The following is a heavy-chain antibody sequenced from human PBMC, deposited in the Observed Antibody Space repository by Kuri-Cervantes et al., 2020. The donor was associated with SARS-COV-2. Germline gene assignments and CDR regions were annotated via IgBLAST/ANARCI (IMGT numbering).Heavy chain of an antibody. CDR2: IWYDGSNK. CDR3: SRALYYYDSRGPIDY. J-gene: IGHJ4*02. D-gene: IGHD3-22*01. V-gene: IGHV3-33*08. Sequence: SLTLSCALSGLTFSSYGIHWVRQAPGKGLEWVAVIWYDGSNKYYADFVKGRFTISRDNSKNTLYLQLNSLRAEDTAVYYWSRALYYYDSRGPIDYWGQGTLVTVSS. CDR1: GLTFSSYG.